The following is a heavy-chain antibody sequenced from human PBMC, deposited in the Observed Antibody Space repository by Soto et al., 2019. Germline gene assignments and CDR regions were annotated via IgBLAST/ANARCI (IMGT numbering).Heavy chain of an antibody. CDR2: YYHSGAT. CDR3: ARHLGVTATRGFDY. CDR1: GGSINTNW. D-gene: IGHD2-21*02. Sequence: QVQLQESGPGLVKPSGTLSLTCDVSGGSINTNWWSWVRQPPGKGLEWIGEYYHSGATNYNPSLKNLVTTFVDNSNNQFSLTLHSLTAADTAVSFCARHLGVTATRGFDYWGRGILVTVSS. V-gene: IGHV4-4*02. J-gene: IGHJ4*02.